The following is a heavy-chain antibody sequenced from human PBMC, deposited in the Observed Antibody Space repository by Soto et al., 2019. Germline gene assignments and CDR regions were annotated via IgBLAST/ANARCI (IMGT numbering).Heavy chain of an antibody. CDR2: TYYRSKWIH. V-gene: IGHV6-1*01. CDR3: AGVVWFRGMDV. J-gene: IGHJ6*02. CDR1: GDSVSSSSAA. Sequence: XQALSLPSDISGDSVSSSSAACNLIRQSPSRGLEWLGRTYYRSKWIHEYTVSMESRITINPDTSKNQFSLHIYSVTPEDTAVYYCAGVVWFRGMDVWGQGTPVTVSS. D-gene: IGHD3-16*01.